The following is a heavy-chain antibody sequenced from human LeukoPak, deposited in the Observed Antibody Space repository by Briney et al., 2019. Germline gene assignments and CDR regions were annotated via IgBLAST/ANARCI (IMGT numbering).Heavy chain of an antibody. D-gene: IGHD5-18*01. J-gene: IGHJ4*02. CDR1: GGTFSSYA. Sequence: ASVKVSCKASGGTFSSYAISWVRQAPGQGLEWMGRIIPIFGIANYAQKFQGRVTITADKSTSTAYMELSSLRSEDTAVYYCASGSRYSYVADWGQGTLVTVSS. CDR2: IIPIFGIA. V-gene: IGHV1-69*04. CDR3: ASGSRYSYVAD.